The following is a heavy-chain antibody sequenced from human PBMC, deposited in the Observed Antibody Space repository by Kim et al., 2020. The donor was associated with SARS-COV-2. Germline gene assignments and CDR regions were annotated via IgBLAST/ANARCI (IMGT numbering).Heavy chain of an antibody. Sequence: GGSLRLSCAASGFTFGTYSMNWVRQAPGKGLEWVSSISSTSSYIYYADSVKGRFTISRDNAKNSLYLQMNSLRAEDTAVYYCARSPRYSSGWGTLNFDLWGRGPLVTVSS. V-gene: IGHV3-21*06. D-gene: IGHD6-19*01. CDR1: GFTFGTYS. J-gene: IGHJ2*01. CDR3: ARSPRYSSGWGTLNFDL. CDR2: ISSTSSYI.